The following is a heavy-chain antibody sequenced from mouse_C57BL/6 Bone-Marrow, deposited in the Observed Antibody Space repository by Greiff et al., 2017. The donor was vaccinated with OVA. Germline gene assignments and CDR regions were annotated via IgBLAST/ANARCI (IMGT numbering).Heavy chain of an antibody. V-gene: IGHV1-53*01. CDR2: INPSNGGT. J-gene: IGHJ4*01. CDR3: ASKIYYYGSSPLYYAMDY. CDR1: GYTFTSYW. Sequence: QVQLQQPGTELVKPGASVKLSCKASGYTFTSYWMHWVKQRPGQGLEWIGNINPSNGGTNYNEKFKSKATLTVDKSSSTAYMQLSSLTSEDSAVYYCASKIYYYGSSPLYYAMDYWGQGTSVTVSS. D-gene: IGHD1-1*01.